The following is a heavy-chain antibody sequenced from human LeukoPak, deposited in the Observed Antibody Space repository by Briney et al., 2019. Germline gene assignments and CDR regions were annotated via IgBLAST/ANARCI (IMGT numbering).Heavy chain of an antibody. J-gene: IGHJ4*02. Sequence: ASVKFSCKASGYTFTSYGISWVRQAPGQGLEWMGWISAYNGNTNYAQKLQGRVTMTTDTSTSTAYMELRSLRSDDTAVYYCARAPLVGATVRFDYWGQGTMVTVSS. CDR3: ARAPLVGATVRFDY. D-gene: IGHD1-26*01. V-gene: IGHV1-18*01. CDR2: ISAYNGNT. CDR1: GYTFTSYG.